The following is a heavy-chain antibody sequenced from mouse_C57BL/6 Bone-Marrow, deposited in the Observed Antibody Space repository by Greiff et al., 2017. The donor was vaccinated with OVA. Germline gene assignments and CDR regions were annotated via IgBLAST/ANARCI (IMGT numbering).Heavy chain of an antibody. J-gene: IGHJ2*01. CDR1: GFSLTSYA. CDR2: IWTGGGT. D-gene: IGHD1-1*01. V-gene: IGHV2-9-1*01. Sequence: VKLMESGPGLVAPSQSLSITCTVSGFSLTSYAISWVRQPPGKGLEWLGVIWTGGGTNYNSALKSRLSISKDNSKSQVFLKMNSLQTDDTARYYCARNLYGSSGRYYFDYWGQGTTLTVSS. CDR3: ARNLYGSSGRYYFDY.